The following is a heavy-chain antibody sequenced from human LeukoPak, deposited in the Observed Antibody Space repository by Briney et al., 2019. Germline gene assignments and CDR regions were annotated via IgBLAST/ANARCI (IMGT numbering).Heavy chain of an antibody. D-gene: IGHD3-22*01. V-gene: IGHV4-34*01. CDR2: INHSGST. CDR3: ARGGDSSGYYGRDY. Sequence: SETLSLTCAVYGGSFSGYYWSWIRQPPGKGLEWIGEINHSGSTNYNPSLKSRVTISVDTSKNQFSLKLSSVTAADMAVYYCARGGDSSGYYGRDYWGQGTLVTVSS. CDR1: GGSFSGYY. J-gene: IGHJ4*02.